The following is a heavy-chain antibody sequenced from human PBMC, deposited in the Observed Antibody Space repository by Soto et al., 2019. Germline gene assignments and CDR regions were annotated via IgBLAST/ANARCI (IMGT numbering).Heavy chain of an antibody. Sequence: SETLSLTCTVSGGSITYRDSYWVWVRQPPGKGLEWVGTIYYSGTTYYNPSLRGRLTMSVDSSNNLFSLGLRSVTAADTGVYYCARGLAGENFDYWGQGTLVTVSS. V-gene: IGHV4-39*02. J-gene: IGHJ4*02. D-gene: IGHD6-19*01. CDR1: GGSITYRDSY. CDR3: ARGLAGENFDY. CDR2: IYYSGTT.